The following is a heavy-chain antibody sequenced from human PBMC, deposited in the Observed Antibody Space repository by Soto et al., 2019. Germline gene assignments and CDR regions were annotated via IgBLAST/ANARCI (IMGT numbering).Heavy chain of an antibody. V-gene: IGHV1-46*01. Sequence: ASVKVSCKASGYSFTSHYMHWVRQAPGQGLEWMGIINPSDGSTTYAQKFQGRVTMTRDTSTSTLYMELSSLRSEDTAVYYCARGRLEAAAGNSDFDYWGQGTLVAVSS. CDR2: INPSDGST. J-gene: IGHJ4*02. D-gene: IGHD6-13*01. CDR1: GYSFTSHY. CDR3: ARGRLEAAAGNSDFDY.